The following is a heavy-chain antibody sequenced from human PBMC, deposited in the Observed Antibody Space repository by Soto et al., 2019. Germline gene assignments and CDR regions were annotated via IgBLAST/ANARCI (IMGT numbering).Heavy chain of an antibody. CDR1: GFTFSSSA. J-gene: IGHJ4*02. Sequence: GGSLRLSCAASGFTFSSSAMSWVRQAPGKGLEWVSDISGSGDSTSYADSVKGRFTISRDNSKNTLYMQVNSLRAEDTAVYYCAKRGYCSLTSCYFAFDYWGQGTLVTVSS. D-gene: IGHD2-2*01. CDR2: ISGSGDST. V-gene: IGHV3-23*01. CDR3: AKRGYCSLTSCYFAFDY.